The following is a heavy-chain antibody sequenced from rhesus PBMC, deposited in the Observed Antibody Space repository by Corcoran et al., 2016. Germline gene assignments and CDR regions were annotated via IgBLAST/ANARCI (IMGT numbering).Heavy chain of an antibody. CDR2: IYGSGRST. D-gene: IGHD1-44*02. Sequence: QLPLQESGPRLVQPSETLSVPCAVSRGSLSRSYWRWIRQAPWTGLEWIGYIYGSGRSTTYNPSLKSLVTLSVDTSKNQLSMKLSSVTAADTAVYYCASDSRIVGATKALDYWGQGVLVTVSS. J-gene: IGHJ4*01. CDR3: ASDSRIVGATKALDY. V-gene: IGHV4-169*02. CDR1: RGSLSRSY.